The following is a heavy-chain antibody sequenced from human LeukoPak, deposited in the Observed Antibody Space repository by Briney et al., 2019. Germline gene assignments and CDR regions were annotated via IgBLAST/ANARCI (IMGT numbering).Heavy chain of an antibody. Sequence: TSETLSLTCAVYGGSFSGYYWSWIRQPPGKGLEWIGEINHSGSTNYNPSLKSRVTISVDTSKNQFSLKLSSVTAADTAVYYCARSYRAAAGHVDYWGQGTLVTVSS. CDR1: GGSFSGYY. V-gene: IGHV4-34*01. J-gene: IGHJ4*02. CDR2: INHSGST. CDR3: ARSYRAAAGHVDY. D-gene: IGHD6-13*01.